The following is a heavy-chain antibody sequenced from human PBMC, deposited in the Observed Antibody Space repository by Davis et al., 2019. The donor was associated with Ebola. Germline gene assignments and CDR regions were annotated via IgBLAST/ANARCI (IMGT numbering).Heavy chain of an antibody. V-gene: IGHV3-30*04. CDR1: GFIFRNYA. Sequence: GESLKISCAASGFIFRNYAMHWVRQAPGKGLEWVAVVSHSERERFYADYVKGRFTISRDNSENTLYLQMNSLTADDTSVYYCARAGFDEVLDYWGQGTAVTVSS. CDR3: ARAGFDEVLDY. D-gene: IGHD3-3*01. J-gene: IGHJ4*02. CDR2: VSHSERER.